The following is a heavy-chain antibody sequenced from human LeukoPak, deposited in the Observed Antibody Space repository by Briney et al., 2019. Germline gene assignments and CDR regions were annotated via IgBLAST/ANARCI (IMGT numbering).Heavy chain of an antibody. CDR1: GFIFNAYA. V-gene: IGHV3-30*04. Sequence: PGRSLRLSCAASGFIFNAYAMHWVRHGPGTGLEWVAVVSYDGSNKYYADSVKGRFTISRDNSKNTLYLQMNSLRTEDTAVYYCARDAYFDYWGQGTLVTVSS. J-gene: IGHJ4*02. CDR2: VSYDGSNK. CDR3: ARDAYFDY.